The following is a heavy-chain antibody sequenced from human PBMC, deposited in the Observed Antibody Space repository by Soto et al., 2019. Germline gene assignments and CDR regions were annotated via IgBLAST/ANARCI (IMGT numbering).Heavy chain of an antibody. V-gene: IGHV3-48*03. J-gene: IGHJ5*02. CDR2: ISSSGSDT. CDR1: GFSFSSYE. D-gene: IGHD1-26*01. Sequence: EAQLVESGGDLVQPGGSLRLSCAGSGFSFSSYEMNWVRQAPGKGLAWVSYISSSGSDTYYADSVKARFTISRDNSQNSLYLHMTRRRAEDTAIYYCASLSGSYGFDPWGQGTLVTVSS. CDR3: ASLSGSYGFDP.